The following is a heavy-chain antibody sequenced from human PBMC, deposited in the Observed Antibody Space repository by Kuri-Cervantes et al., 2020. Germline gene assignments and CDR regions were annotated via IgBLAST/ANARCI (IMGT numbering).Heavy chain of an antibody. V-gene: IGHV3-33*01. CDR3: AREGIAVAGRIDYGMDV. CDR1: GFTFSSYG. Sequence: GGFLRLSCAASGFTFSSYGMHWVRQAPGKGLEWVAVIWYDGSNKYYADSVKGRFTISRDNSKNTLYLQMNSLRAEDTDVYYCAREGIAVAGRIDYGMDVWGQGTTVTVSS. J-gene: IGHJ6*02. CDR2: IWYDGSNK. D-gene: IGHD6-19*01.